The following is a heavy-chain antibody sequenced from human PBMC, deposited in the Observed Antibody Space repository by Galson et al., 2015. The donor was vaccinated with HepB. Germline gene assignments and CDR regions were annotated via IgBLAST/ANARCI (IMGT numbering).Heavy chain of an antibody. CDR3: AKGSGYDPPGKFDY. D-gene: IGHD5-12*01. V-gene: IGHV3-9*01. Sequence: SLRLSCAASGFTFDDYAMHWVRQAPGKGLEWVSTISWNSGSIDYADSVKGRFTISRDNAKKSLYLQMNSLRVEDTALYYCAKGSGYDPPGKFDYWGQGTLVTVSS. CDR1: GFTFDDYA. CDR2: ISWNSGSI. J-gene: IGHJ4*02.